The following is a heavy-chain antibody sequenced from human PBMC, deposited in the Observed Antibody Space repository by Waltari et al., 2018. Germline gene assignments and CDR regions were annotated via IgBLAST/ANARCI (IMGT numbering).Heavy chain of an antibody. D-gene: IGHD5-12*01. J-gene: IGHJ5*02. CDR3: ARGLRWLQQNRFDP. Sequence: QVQLQQWGAGLLKPSETLSLTCAVYGGSFSGYYWSWIRQPPGKGLEWIGEINHSGSTNDNPSLKSRVTISVDTSKNQFSLKLSSVTAADTAVYYCARGLRWLQQNRFDPWGQGTLVTVSS. CDR1: GGSFSGYY. V-gene: IGHV4-34*01. CDR2: INHSGST.